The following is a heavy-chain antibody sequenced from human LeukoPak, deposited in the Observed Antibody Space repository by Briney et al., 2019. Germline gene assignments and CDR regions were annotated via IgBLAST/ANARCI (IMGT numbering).Heavy chain of an antibody. CDR2: ISWNSGSI. J-gene: IGHJ4*02. CDR1: GFTFDDYA. D-gene: IGHD4-17*01. V-gene: IGHV3-9*01. CDR3: ARRGDYDGAY. Sequence: GRSLRLSCADSGFTFDDYAMHWVRQAPGKGLEWVSGISWNSGSIGYADSVKGRFTISRDNAKNSLYLQMNSLRAEDTAVYYCARRGDYDGAYWGQGTLVTVSS.